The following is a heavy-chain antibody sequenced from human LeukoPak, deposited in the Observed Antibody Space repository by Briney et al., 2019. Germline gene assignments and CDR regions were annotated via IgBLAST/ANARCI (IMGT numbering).Heavy chain of an antibody. J-gene: IGHJ4*02. D-gene: IGHD6-13*01. V-gene: IGHV3-74*01. Sequence: PGGSLRLSCAVSGFTFSSYWMHWVRQAPGKGLVWVSRIDRDGSRINYADSVKGRFTISRDNGKNTLFLQMNSLRAEDTAVYHCAKQYSSSWHYFDYWGQGTLVTVSS. CDR2: IDRDGSRI. CDR1: GFTFSSYW. CDR3: AKQYSSSWHYFDY.